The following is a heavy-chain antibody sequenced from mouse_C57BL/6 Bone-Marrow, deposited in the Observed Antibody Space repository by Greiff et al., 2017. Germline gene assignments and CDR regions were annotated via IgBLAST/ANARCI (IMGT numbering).Heavy chain of an antibody. J-gene: IGHJ1*03. CDR1: GYTFTSYW. CDR2: IDPSDSYT. Sequence: QVQLQQPGAELVKPGASVKLSCKASGYTFTSYWMQWVKQRPGQGLEWIGEIDPSDSYTNYNQKFKGKATLTADTSSSTAYMQLSSLTSEDSAVYYCARSVDYGSSGLNWYFDVWGTGTTVTVSS. D-gene: IGHD1-1*01. CDR3: ARSVDYGSSGLNWYFDV. V-gene: IGHV1-50*01.